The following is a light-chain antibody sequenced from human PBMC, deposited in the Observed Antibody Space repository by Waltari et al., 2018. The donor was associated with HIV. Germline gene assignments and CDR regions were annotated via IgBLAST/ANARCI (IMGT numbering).Light chain of an antibody. CDR3: QQYFSNPRT. Sequence: VSLGERATINCKSSQSVLHSSNRNNYLAWYQQKPGQPPKLLIYWASSRGSGVPDRFSGSGSGTDFTLTISSLQAEDVAVYYCQQYFSNPRTFGQGTKVEIK. V-gene: IGKV4-1*01. J-gene: IGKJ1*01. CDR2: WAS. CDR1: QSVLHSSNRNNY.